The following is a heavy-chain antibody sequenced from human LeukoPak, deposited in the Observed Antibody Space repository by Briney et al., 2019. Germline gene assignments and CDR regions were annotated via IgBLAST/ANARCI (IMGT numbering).Heavy chain of an antibody. CDR3: ARAPDYGSRTYYFDY. CDR1: GYTFTGYY. J-gene: IGHJ4*02. CDR2: INPNSGGT. D-gene: IGHD4-17*01. Sequence: ASVKVSCKASGYTFTGYYMHWVRQAPGQGLEWMGWINPNSGGTNYAQKFQGWVTMTRDTSISTAYMELSRLRSDDTAVYYCARAPDYGSRTYYFDYWGQGTLVTVSS. V-gene: IGHV1-2*04.